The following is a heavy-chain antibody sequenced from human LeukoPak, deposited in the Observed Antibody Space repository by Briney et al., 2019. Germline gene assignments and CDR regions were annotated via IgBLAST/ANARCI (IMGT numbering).Heavy chain of an antibody. J-gene: IGHJ3*02. Sequence: GGSLRLSCAASGFTFSSYSMNWVRQAPGKGLEWVSYISSSSSTIYYADSVKGRFTISRDNSKNTLYLQMNSLRAEDTAVYYCASSKLGATTAFDIWGQGTMVTVSS. V-gene: IGHV3-48*01. CDR1: GFTFSSYS. CDR3: ASSKLGATTAFDI. D-gene: IGHD1-26*01. CDR2: ISSSSSTI.